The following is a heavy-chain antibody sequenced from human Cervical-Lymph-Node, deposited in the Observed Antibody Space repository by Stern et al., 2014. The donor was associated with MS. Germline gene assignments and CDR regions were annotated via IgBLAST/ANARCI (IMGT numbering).Heavy chain of an antibody. CDR3: VRSYSAEYFED. D-gene: IGHD2-15*01. Sequence: QLQLQESGPGLVKPSQTLSLTCTVSRDSITSHGYYWSWIRQFPGNGLEWIGYIYYGGNSYYNPSLKGRVSISIQTSKNQFSLSLISLTAADTAVYFCVRSYSAEYFEDWGQGTLVSVSS. V-gene: IGHV4-31*03. CDR2: IYYGGNS. J-gene: IGHJ1*01. CDR1: RDSITSHGYY.